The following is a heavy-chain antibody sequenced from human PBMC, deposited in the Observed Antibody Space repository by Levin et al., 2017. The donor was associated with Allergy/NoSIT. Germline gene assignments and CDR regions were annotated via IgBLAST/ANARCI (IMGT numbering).Heavy chain of an antibody. CDR1: GFTFSNYA. D-gene: IGHD2/OR15-2a*01. CDR3: TKGLYGPFDS. J-gene: IGHJ4*02. CDR2: ISGGGGAT. V-gene: IGHV3-23*01. Sequence: PGGSLRLSCAASGFTFSNYALSWVRHSPGKGLQWVSAISGGGGATYSADSVKGRFIISRDNSNNTVYLQMNSLRVEDTAIYYCTKGLYGPFDSWGQGTLVTVSS.